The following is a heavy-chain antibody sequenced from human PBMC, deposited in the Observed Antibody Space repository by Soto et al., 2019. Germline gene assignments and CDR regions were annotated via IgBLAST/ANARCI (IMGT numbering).Heavy chain of an antibody. CDR1: GGTFSSYA. J-gene: IGHJ4*02. Sequence: ASVKVSCKASGGTFSSYAISWVRQAPGQGLEWMGGIIPIFGTANYAQKFQGRVTITADKSTSTAYMELSSLRSEDTAVYYCASPSDYYDSSGYYYWGQGTLVTVSS. CDR3: ASPSDYYDSSGYYY. D-gene: IGHD3-22*01. CDR2: IIPIFGTA. V-gene: IGHV1-69*06.